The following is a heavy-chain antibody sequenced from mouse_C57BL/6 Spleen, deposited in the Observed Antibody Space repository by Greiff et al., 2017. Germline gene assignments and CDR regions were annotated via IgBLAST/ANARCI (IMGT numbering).Heavy chain of an antibody. CDR2: ILPGSGST. J-gene: IGHJ2*01. Sequence: QVQPPQSGAELMKPGASVKLSCKATGYTFTGYWIEWVKQRPGHGLELIGEILPGSGSTNYNEKFKGKATFTADTSSNTAYMQLSSLTTEDSAIYYCARWAYYYGSSLLDYWGQGTTLTVSS. D-gene: IGHD1-1*01. CDR1: GYTFTGYW. CDR3: ARWAYYYGSSLLDY. V-gene: IGHV1-9*01.